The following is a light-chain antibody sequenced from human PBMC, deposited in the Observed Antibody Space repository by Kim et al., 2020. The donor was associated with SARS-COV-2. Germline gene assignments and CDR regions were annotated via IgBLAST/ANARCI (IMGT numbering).Light chain of an antibody. V-gene: IGKV3-11*01. Sequence: SAGERPTLSCRASHKISSFLAWYQQKPRQAPRHLIDGASNRAAGIPARFSGSGSGTDYTLTISSLEPEDFAVYYCQQRSNWPPLTFGGGTKVDIK. CDR2: GAS. J-gene: IGKJ4*01. CDR3: QQRSNWPPLT. CDR1: HKISSF.